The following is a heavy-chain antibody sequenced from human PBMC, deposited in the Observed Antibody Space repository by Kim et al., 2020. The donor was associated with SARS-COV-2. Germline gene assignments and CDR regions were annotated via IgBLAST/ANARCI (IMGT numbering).Heavy chain of an antibody. V-gene: IGHV3-64D*06. Sequence: GGSLRLSCSASGFTFSSYAMHWVRQAPGKGLEYVSAISSNGGSTYYADSVKGRFTISRDNSKNTLYLQMSSLRAEDTAVYYCVKSVITMVRGVKIRPDYFDYWGQGTLVTVSS. J-gene: IGHJ4*02. CDR2: ISSNGGST. CDR3: VKSVITMVRGVKIRPDYFDY. D-gene: IGHD3-10*01. CDR1: GFTFSSYA.